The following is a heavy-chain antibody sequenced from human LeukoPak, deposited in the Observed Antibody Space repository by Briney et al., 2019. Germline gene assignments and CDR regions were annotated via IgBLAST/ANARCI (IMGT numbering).Heavy chain of an antibody. CDR2: IDPNSGGT. CDR1: GYTLTAYY. D-gene: IGHD1-26*01. CDR3: AKLGGGAPT. J-gene: IGHJ4*02. V-gene: IGHV1-2*02. Sequence: ASVKVSCKASGYTLTAYYMHWVRPAPGQGLEWMGRIDPNSGGTSYAEKFQARDTMTRDTSINTAYLDLSRLTSDDTAMYYCAKLGGGAPTWGQGTLVTVSS.